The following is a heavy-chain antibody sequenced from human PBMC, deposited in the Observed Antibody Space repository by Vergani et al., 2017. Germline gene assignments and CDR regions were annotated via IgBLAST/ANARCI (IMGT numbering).Heavy chain of an antibody. CDR2: IYYSGST. V-gene: IGHV4-39*01. D-gene: IGHD3-22*01. CDR3: ARYPTAYYDDGSGSYPGASN. J-gene: IGHJ1*01. CDR1: GGSISSSSYY. Sequence: QLQLQESGPGLVKPSETLSLTCTVSGGSISSSSYYWGWIRQPPGKGLEWIGSIYYSGSTYYNPSLKSRVTISVDTSKNQFSLKLSSVTAADTAVFYCARYPTAYYDDGSGSYPGASNWSQGTLVTVSS.